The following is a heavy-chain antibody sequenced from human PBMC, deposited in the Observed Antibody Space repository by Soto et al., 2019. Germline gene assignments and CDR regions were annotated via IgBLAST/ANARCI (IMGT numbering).Heavy chain of an antibody. Sequence: GGSLRLSCAASGFTFSDYYMSWIRQAPGKGLEWVSYISSSGSTIYYADSVKGRFTISRDNAKNSLYLQMNSLRAEDTAVYYYARVRALENTMIVVGYFDYWGQGTLVTVSS. V-gene: IGHV3-11*01. J-gene: IGHJ4*02. CDR2: ISSSGSTI. CDR3: ARVRALENTMIVVGYFDY. D-gene: IGHD3-22*01. CDR1: GFTFSDYY.